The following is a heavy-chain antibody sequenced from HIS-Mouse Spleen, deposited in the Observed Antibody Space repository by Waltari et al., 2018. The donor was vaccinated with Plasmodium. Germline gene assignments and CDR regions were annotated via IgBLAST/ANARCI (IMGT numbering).Heavy chain of an antibody. CDR3: ARSLGIASSYWYFDL. CDR1: GYSISSGYY. D-gene: IGHD2-15*01. J-gene: IGHJ2*01. CDR2: IDHSGST. Sequence: QVQLQESGPGLVKPSETLSLTCTVSGYSISSGYYWGWLRQPPGRGMEWIGRIDHSGSTDKIPAPKSRVTISVYTSKNRCSLMLSSVTAADTAVYYCARSLGIASSYWYFDLWGRGTLVTVSS. V-gene: IGHV4-38-2*02.